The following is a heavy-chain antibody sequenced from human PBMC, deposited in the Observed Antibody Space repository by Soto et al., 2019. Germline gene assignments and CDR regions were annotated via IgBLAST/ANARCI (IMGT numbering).Heavy chain of an antibody. J-gene: IGHJ6*03. D-gene: IGHD2-21*01. CDR2: INHSGST. CDR1: GGSFSGYY. V-gene: IGHV4-34*01. Sequence: SETLSLTCAVYGGSFSGYYWSWIRQPPGKGLEWIGEINHSGSTNYNPSLKSRVTISVDTSKNQFSLKLSSVTAADTAGYYCARGRRRSGKTAAPRGKMGIESPARYYYYMDVWGKGTTVTVSS. CDR3: ARGRRRSGKTAAPRGKMGIESPARYYYYMDV.